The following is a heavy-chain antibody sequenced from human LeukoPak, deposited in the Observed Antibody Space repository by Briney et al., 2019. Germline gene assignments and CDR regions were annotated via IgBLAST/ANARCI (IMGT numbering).Heavy chain of an antibody. CDR1: GYSLSELS. D-gene: IGHD6-25*01. V-gene: IGHV1-24*01. CDR2: FDPEDDEA. Sequence: EASVKVSCKVSGYSLSELSIHWVRQAPGKGLEWMGGFDPEDDEAIYAQSLQGRVTMTRNTSISTAYMELSSLRSEDTAVYYCARGSGLDYWGQGTLVTVSS. J-gene: IGHJ4*02. CDR3: ARGSGLDY.